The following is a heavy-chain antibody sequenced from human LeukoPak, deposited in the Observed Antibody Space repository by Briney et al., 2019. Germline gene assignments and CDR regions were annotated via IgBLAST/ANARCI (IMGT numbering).Heavy chain of an antibody. CDR2: ISSSSSTI. CDR3: ARDAASERITIFGVAPGLDY. CDR1: GFTFSSYS. J-gene: IGHJ4*02. D-gene: IGHD3-3*01. V-gene: IGHV3-48*01. Sequence: GGSLRLSCAASGFTFSSYSMNWVRQAPGKGLEWVSYISSSSSTIYYADSVKGRFTISRDNAKNSLYLQMNSLRAEDTAVYYCARDAASERITIFGVAPGLDYWGQGTLVTVSS.